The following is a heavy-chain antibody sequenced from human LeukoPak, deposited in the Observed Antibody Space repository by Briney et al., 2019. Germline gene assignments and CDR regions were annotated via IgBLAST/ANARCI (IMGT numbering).Heavy chain of an antibody. CDR2: IIPIFGIA. CDR3: AGPFGVVSPEDYYGMDV. J-gene: IGHJ6*02. Sequence: ASVTVSCKASGGTFSSYAISWVRQAPGQGLEWMGRIIPIFGIANYAQKFQGRVTITADKSTSTAYMELSSLRSEDTAVYYCAGPFGVVSPEDYYGMDVWGQGTTVTVSS. CDR1: GGTFSSYA. V-gene: IGHV1-69*10. D-gene: IGHD3-3*01.